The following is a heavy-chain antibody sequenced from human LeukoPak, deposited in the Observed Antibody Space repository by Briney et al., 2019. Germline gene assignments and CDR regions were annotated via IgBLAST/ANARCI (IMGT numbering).Heavy chain of an antibody. J-gene: IGHJ3*02. D-gene: IGHD3-22*01. CDR3: ARGYYYDSSGYYPDALDI. CDR2: INSDGSGT. CDR1: GFTFNNAW. Sequence: GGSLRLSCAASGFTFNNAWMSWVRQAPGKGLVWVSRINSDGSGTRYADSVKGRLTISRDNAKNTLYLQMNSLRAEDTAVYYCARGYYYDSSGYYPDALDIWGQGTMVTVSS. V-gene: IGHV3-74*01.